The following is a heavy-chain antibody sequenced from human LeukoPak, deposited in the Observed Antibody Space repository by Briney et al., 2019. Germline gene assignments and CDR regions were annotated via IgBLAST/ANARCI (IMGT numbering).Heavy chain of an antibody. CDR2: ISASGSNI. CDR3: AGVKGTYFDY. Sequence: PGGSLRLSCTVSGFPLSSYSMNWFRQAPGKGLEWVAYISASGSNIYYVDSVMGRFTVSRDNPKSSLFLQMNSSRAEDTAVYYCAGVKGTYFDYWGQGALVTVSS. V-gene: IGHV3-48*01. J-gene: IGHJ4*02. D-gene: IGHD1-1*01. CDR1: GFPLSSYS.